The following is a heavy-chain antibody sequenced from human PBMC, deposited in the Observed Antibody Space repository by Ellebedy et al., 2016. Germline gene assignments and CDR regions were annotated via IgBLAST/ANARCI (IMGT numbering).Heavy chain of an antibody. CDR2: IYYSGST. Sequence: LRLXXTVSGGSISSGGYYWSWIRQHPGKGLEWIGYIYYSGSTYYNPSLKSRVAISVDTSNNQFSLKLSSVTAADTAVYYCARSTNYYYYMDVWGEGTTVTVSS. CDR1: GGSISSGGYY. D-gene: IGHD5-24*01. CDR3: ARSTNYYYYMDV. J-gene: IGHJ6*03. V-gene: IGHV4-31*03.